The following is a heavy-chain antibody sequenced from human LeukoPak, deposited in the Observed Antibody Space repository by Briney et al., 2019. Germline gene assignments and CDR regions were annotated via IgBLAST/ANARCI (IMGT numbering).Heavy chain of an antibody. CDR2: ISSSGSTI. CDR3: ARCPVVAATRCDY. CDR1: GFTFSDYY. J-gene: IGHJ4*02. V-gene: IGHV3-11*01. D-gene: IGHD2-15*01. Sequence: GGSLRLSCAASGFTFSDYYMSWIRQAPGKGLEWVSYISSSGSTIYYADSVKGRFTISRDNAKNSLYLQMNSLRAEDTAVYYCARCPVVAATRCDYWGQGTLVTVSS.